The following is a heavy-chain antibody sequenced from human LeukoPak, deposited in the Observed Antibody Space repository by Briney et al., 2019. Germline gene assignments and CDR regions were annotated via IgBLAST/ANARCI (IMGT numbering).Heavy chain of an antibody. J-gene: IGHJ4*02. Sequence: PGGSLRLSCSASGFTFSDYALNWVRQAPGKGLVWVSTINVGGATAYYADSVKGRFTTSRDTSKNTLYLYMNSLRAEDTALYYCCFGVLSSVFLDYWGQGTPVTVSS. CDR1: GFTFSDYA. V-gene: IGHV3-23*01. D-gene: IGHD3-3*01. CDR3: CFGVLSSVFLDY. CDR2: INVGGATA.